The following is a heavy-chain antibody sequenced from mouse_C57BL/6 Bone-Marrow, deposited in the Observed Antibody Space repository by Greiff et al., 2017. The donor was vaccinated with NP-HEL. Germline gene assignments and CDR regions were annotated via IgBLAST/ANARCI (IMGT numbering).Heavy chain of an antibody. D-gene: IGHD1-1*01. J-gene: IGHJ2*01. CDR3: ARGSSSPDC. V-gene: IGHV1-19*01. CDR1: GYTFTDYY. Sequence: EVQLHQSGPVLVKPGASVKMSCKASGYTFTDYYMNWVKQSHGKSLEWIGVINPYNGGTSYNQTFKGKATLTVDKSSSTAYMKLNSLTSDDSAVYYCARGSSSPDCWGQGTTLTVSS. CDR2: INPYNGGT.